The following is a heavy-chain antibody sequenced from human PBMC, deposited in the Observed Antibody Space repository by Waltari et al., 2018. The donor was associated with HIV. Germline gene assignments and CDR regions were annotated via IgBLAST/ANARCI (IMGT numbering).Heavy chain of an antibody. D-gene: IGHD3-22*01. CDR1: GGSISSSSYY. V-gene: IGHV4-39*01. Sequence: QLQLQESGPGLVKPSETLSLTCTVSGGSISSSSYYWGWIRQPPGKGLEWIGSIYYSGSTYYNPSLKRRVTISVDTSKNQFSLKLSSVTAADTAVYYCASPYYYDSSGYSAGFDYWGQGTLVTVSS. CDR3: ASPYYYDSSGYSAGFDY. J-gene: IGHJ4*02. CDR2: IYYSGST.